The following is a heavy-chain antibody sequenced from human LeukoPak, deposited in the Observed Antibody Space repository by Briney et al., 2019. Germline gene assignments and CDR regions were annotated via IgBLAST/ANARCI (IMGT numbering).Heavy chain of an antibody. J-gene: IGHJ4*02. D-gene: IGHD3-9*01. V-gene: IGHV4-4*09. CDR1: GGSISSYY. CDR2: IYTSGST. Sequence: SETLSLTCTVSGGSISSYYWSWIRQPPGKGLEWIGYIYTSGSTNYNLSLKSRVTISVDTSKNQFSLKLSPVTAADTAVYYCARHSGRYYDILTGYFDYWGQGTLVTVSS. CDR3: ARHSGRYYDILTGYFDY.